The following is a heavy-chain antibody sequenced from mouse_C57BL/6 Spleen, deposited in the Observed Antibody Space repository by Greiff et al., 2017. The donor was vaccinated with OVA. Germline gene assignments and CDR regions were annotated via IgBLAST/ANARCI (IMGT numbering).Heavy chain of an antibody. Sequence: QVQLQQPGAELVRPGSSVKLSCKASGYPFTSYWMDWVKQRPGQGLEWIGNIYPSDSETHYNQKFKDKATLTVDKSSSTAYMQLSSLTSEDSAVYYCARAPPMDYWGQGTSVTVSS. CDR2: IYPSDSET. J-gene: IGHJ4*01. CDR1: GYPFTSYW. CDR3: ARAPPMDY. V-gene: IGHV1-61*01.